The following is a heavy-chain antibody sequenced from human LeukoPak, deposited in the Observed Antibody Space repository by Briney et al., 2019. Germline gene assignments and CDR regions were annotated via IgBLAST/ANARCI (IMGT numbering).Heavy chain of an antibody. CDR2: IYTSGST. CDR1: GGSISSGSYY. D-gene: IGHD2-2*02. CDR3: ARGGRAAIHAFDI. J-gene: IGHJ3*02. Sequence: PSETLSLTCTVSGGSISSGSYYWSWIRQPAGKGLEWIGRIYTSGSTNYNPSLKSRVTISVDTSKNQFSLKLSSVTAADTAVYYCARGGRAAIHAFDIWGQGTMVTVSS. V-gene: IGHV4-61*02.